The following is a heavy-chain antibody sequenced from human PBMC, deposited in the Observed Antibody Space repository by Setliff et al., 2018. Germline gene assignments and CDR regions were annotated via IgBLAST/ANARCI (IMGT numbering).Heavy chain of an antibody. CDR2: IYYTGST. Sequence: TSETLSLTCAVSGGSISSGGYFWSWIRLRPGKGLEWIGYIYYTGSTYYHPSLRGRVEISVDTSKNQFSLKLNSVTAADTAVYFCARNNVVVTDYFYDYWGQGTLVTVSS. CDR1: GGSISSGGYF. CDR3: ARNNVVVTDYFYDY. D-gene: IGHD2-21*02. V-gene: IGHV4-31*11. J-gene: IGHJ4*02.